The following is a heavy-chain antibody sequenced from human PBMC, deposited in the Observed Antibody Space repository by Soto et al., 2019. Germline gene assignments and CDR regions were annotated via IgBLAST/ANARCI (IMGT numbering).Heavy chain of an antibody. CDR2: INPRGGST. Sequence: QVQLVQSGAEVKKPGASVKVSCKASGYTFTSYYMHWVRQAPGQGLEWMGIINPRGGSTSYAQKFQGRVTMTRDTSTSTVYMELSSLRSEDTAVYYCARDFFGTTGTGDRDYWGQGTLVTVSS. V-gene: IGHV1-46*01. J-gene: IGHJ4*02. CDR3: ARDFFGTTGTGDRDY. D-gene: IGHD1-1*01. CDR1: GYTFTSYY.